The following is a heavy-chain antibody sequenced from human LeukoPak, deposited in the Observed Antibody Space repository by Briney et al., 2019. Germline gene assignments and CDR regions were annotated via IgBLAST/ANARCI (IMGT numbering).Heavy chain of an antibody. CDR1: GFTFSSYW. V-gene: IGHV3-7*01. CDR2: IKQDGSEK. D-gene: IGHD1-26*01. CDR3: AREVGYYYFDY. Sequence: GGSLRLSCAASGFTFSSYWMSWVRQAPGKGLERVANIKQDGSEKYYVNSVKGRFTISRDNAKNSLYLQMNSLGAEDTAVYYCAREVGYYYFDYWGQGTLVTVSS. J-gene: IGHJ4*02.